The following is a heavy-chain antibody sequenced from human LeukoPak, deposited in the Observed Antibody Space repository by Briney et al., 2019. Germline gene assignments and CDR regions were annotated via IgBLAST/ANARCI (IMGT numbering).Heavy chain of an antibody. D-gene: IGHD6-19*01. Sequence: ASVKVSCKASGYKFTTYGLAWVRQAPGHGPEYVGWIDTRNGLTEYSEKFWDRVTMTIDTSANTAFMDLRSLRSHDTAIYYCVRLSGQWLVHSYFDHWGQGTQVIVSS. CDR2: IDTRNGLT. J-gene: IGHJ4*02. CDR1: GYKFTTYG. CDR3: VRLSGQWLVHSYFDH. V-gene: IGHV1-18*01.